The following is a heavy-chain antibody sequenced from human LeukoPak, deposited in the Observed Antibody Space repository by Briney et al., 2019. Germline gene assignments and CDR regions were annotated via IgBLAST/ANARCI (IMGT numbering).Heavy chain of an antibody. Sequence: PGGSLRLSCAASGFTFSSYEMNWVRQAPGRGLEWVSFISRGGTTIYYADSVKGRFTISRDNAKNSLYLQMNSLRAEDTAVYYCARVLPHSDPLDYWGQGTLVTVSS. CDR1: GFTFSSYE. J-gene: IGHJ4*02. D-gene: IGHD2-15*01. V-gene: IGHV3-48*03. CDR2: ISRGGTTI. CDR3: ARVLPHSDPLDY.